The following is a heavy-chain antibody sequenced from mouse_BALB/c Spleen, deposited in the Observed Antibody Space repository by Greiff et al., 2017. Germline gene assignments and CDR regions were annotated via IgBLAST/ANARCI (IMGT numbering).Heavy chain of an antibody. CDR2: ISYSGST. CDR1: GYSITSDYA. CDR3: ARVDDGYYWYFDV. J-gene: IGHJ1*01. D-gene: IGHD2-3*01. V-gene: IGHV3-2*02. Sequence: EVKLLESGPGLVKPSQSLSLTCTVTGYSITSDYAWNWIRQFPGNKLEWMGYISYSGSTSYNPSLKSRISITRDTSKNQFFLQLNSVTTEDTATYYCARVDDGYYWYFDVWGAGTTVTVSS.